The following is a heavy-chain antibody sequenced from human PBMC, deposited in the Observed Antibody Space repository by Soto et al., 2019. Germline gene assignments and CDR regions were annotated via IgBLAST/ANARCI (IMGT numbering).Heavy chain of an antibody. V-gene: IGHV5-10-1*01. D-gene: IGHD2-2*01. CDR3: ARQVPDIVVVPAAINSFHYYGMDV. J-gene: IGHJ6*01. CDR2: IDPSDSYT. CDR1: GYSFTSYW. Sequence: PGESLKISCKGSGYSFTSYWISWVRQMPWKGLEWMGRIDPSDSYTNYSPSFQGHVTISADKSISTAYLQWSSLKASDTAMYYCARQVPDIVVVPAAINSFHYYGMDVWGQGTTVTVSS.